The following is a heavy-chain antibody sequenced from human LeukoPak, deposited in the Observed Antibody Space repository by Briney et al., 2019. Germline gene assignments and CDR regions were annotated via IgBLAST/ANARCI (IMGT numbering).Heavy chain of an antibody. CDR1: GGSISSGDYY. Sequence: SETLSLTCTVSGGSISSGDYYWSWIRQPPGKGLEWIGYIYYSGSTNYNPSLKSRVTMSVDTSKNQFSLKLSSVTAADTAVYYCARGGDYYGSWGQGTLVTVSS. V-gene: IGHV4-61*08. J-gene: IGHJ4*02. D-gene: IGHD3-10*01. CDR3: ARGGDYYGS. CDR2: IYYSGST.